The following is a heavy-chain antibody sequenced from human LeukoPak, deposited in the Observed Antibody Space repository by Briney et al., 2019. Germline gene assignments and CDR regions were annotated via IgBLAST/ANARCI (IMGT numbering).Heavy chain of an antibody. CDR2: IRFDGTNK. D-gene: IGHD3-22*01. V-gene: IGHV3-30*02. CDR1: GFNFSRSG. Sequence: PGGSLRLSCAASGFNFSRSGMHWVRQAPGQGLEWVAFIRFDGTNKFYGASVRGRFIISRDNSKNTLYLQMNSLRAEDTAVYYCVRDFDDVNGDYYYIPEYWGRGMLVAVSS. J-gene: IGHJ4*02. CDR3: VRDFDDVNGDYYYIPEY.